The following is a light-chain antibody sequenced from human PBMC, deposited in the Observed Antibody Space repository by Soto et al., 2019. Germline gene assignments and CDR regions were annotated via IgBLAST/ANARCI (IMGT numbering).Light chain of an antibody. J-gene: IGKJ5*01. V-gene: IGKV1-33*01. Sequence: DTQMPQLPSSQSPSVGNRVTITCQPSQNINNYLNWYQQKPGRAPKLLIYDASNLEAGVPSRFRGSGSGTDFTFTISRLQPEDIATYYCQQYENLPTFGQGTRLEIK. CDR2: DAS. CDR1: QNINNY. CDR3: QQYENLPT.